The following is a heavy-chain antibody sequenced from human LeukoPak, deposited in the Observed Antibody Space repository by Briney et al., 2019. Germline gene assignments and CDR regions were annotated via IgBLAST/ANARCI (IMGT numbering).Heavy chain of an antibody. D-gene: IGHD6-13*01. CDR1: GGSISSYY. CDR3: ARASVAASGVDY. CDR2: IYYSGST. V-gene: IGHV4-59*01. Sequence: SETLSLTCTVSGGSISSYYWSWIRQPPGKGLEWIGYIYYSGSTNYNPSLKSRVTISVDTSKNQFSLKLSSVTAADTAVYYCARASVAASGVDYWGQGTLVTVSS. J-gene: IGHJ4*02.